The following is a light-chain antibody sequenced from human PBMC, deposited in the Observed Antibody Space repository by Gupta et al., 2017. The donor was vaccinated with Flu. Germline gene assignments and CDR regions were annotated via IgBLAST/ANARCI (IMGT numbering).Light chain of an antibody. Sequence: SYDLLQSPSVSVSPGQTANISCPGNHLGEKFASWFQQKPGQSPTLVIYKDNRRPSGIPERFSGSNSGNTATLAISGTQALDEADYYCQAWDSSTVVFGGGTKLTVL. V-gene: IGLV3-1*01. CDR1: HLGEKF. CDR2: KDN. CDR3: QAWDSSTVV. J-gene: IGLJ2*01.